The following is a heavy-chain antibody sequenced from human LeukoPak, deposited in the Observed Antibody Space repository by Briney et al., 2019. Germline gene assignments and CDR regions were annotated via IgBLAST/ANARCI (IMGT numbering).Heavy chain of an antibody. D-gene: IGHD3-10*01. CDR3: ASRSYYGSGSYFYMDV. J-gene: IGHJ6*03. V-gene: IGHV3-53*01. Sequence: GGSLRLSCAASGFTVSSNSMSWVRQAPGKGLEWVSVVYGGGTTYYADSVKGRFTISRDNSKNTLYLQMNSLRAEDTAVYYCASRSYYGSGSYFYMDVWGKGTTVTISS. CDR2: VYGGGTT. CDR1: GFTVSSNS.